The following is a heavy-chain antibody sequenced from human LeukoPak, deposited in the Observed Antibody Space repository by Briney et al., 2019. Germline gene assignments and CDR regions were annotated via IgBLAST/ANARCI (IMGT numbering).Heavy chain of an antibody. V-gene: IGHV3-21*01. CDR3: ARSTRRQNDAFDI. CDR1: GFTFSSYS. Sequence: PGGSLRLSCAASGFTFSSYSVNWVRQAPGKGLEWVSSISERSSYIYYADSMKGRFTISRDNAKNSLYLQMNSLRAEDTAVYYWARSTRRQNDAFDIWGKETVVTFS. J-gene: IGHJ3*02. CDR2: ISERSSYI. D-gene: IGHD2-2*01.